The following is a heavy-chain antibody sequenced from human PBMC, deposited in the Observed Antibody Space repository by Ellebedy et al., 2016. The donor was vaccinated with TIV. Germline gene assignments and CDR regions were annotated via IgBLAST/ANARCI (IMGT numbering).Heavy chain of an antibody. CDR3: AKRGLNYYYDLDV. CDR1: GFTFSRYG. CDR2: IQYDGSDT. Sequence: GESLKISCAASGFTFSRYGMHWVRQAPGKGLEWVAFIQYDGSDTYYADSVKGRFSIFRDNSKHTLYLQMNSLRAEDTAVYYCAKRGLNYYYDLDVWGQGATVAVSS. J-gene: IGHJ6*02. V-gene: IGHV3-30*02. D-gene: IGHD5-12*01.